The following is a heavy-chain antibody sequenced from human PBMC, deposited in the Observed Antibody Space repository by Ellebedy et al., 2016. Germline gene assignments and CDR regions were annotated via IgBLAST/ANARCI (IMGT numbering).Heavy chain of an antibody. CDR3: ARVFDSGYDSAYFDN. V-gene: IGHV1-18*01. CDR1: GYSFTGYD. Sequence: ASVKVSXXASGYSFTGYDIAWVRQAPGQGLEWMGWISGYNGNTNYAQSLQGRVTMSTDTSTSTAYMELRSLRFDDTAVYYCARVFDSGYDSAYFDNWGQGTLVTVSS. CDR2: ISGYNGNT. D-gene: IGHD5-12*01. J-gene: IGHJ4*02.